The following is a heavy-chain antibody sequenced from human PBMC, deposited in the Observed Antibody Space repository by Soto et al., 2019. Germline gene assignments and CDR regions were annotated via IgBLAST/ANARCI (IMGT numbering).Heavy chain of an antibody. V-gene: IGHV3-49*03. J-gene: IGHJ3*02. CDR1: GFTFGGYA. CDR2: IRSKAYGGTT. D-gene: IGHD7-27*01. Sequence: GGSLRLSCTASGFTFGGYAMSWFRQAPGKGLEWVGFIRSKAYGGTTEYAASVKGRFTISRDDSKSIAYLQMNNLKTEDTAVYYCTRPSAMLGTYAFDIWGQGTMVTVSS. CDR3: TRPSAMLGTYAFDI.